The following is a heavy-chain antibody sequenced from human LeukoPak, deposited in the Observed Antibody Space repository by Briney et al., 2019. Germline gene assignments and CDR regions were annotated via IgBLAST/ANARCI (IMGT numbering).Heavy chain of an antibody. J-gene: IGHJ3*02. CDR3: ARDGGYCSSTSWQGSDAFDI. D-gene: IGHD2-2*01. CDR1: GFTFSSYE. Sequence: QPGGSLRLSCAASGFTFSSYEMNWVRQAPGKGLDWVSYISGSGGTINYVDSVKGRFTISRDNAKNSLYLQMNSLRAEDTAVYYCARDGGYCSSTSWQGSDAFDIWGQGAMVTVSS. V-gene: IGHV3-48*03. CDR2: ISGSGGTI.